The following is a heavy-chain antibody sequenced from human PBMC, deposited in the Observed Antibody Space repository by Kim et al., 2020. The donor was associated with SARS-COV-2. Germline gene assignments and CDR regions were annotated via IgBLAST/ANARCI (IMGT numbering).Heavy chain of an antibody. J-gene: IGHJ4*02. CDR3: ARARARVGVVDY. D-gene: IGHD2-8*01. V-gene: IGHV3-33*01. Sequence: YYADAVKGRFTISRDNSKTTLYLLMNSLGAEEKAVYYCARARARVGVVDYWGQGTLVTVSS.